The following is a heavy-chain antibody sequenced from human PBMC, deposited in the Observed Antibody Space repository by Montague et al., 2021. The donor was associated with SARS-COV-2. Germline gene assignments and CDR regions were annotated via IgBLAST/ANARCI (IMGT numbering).Heavy chain of an antibody. D-gene: IGHD6-19*01. Sequence: SETLSLTCTVSGGSISSSSYYWAWIRQPPGKGLEWIGSIYYRGSTYYNPSLKSRVFISVDTSKNQLSLTLTSVTAADTAVYYCATQEDPSGWIPGPFDFWGKVTL. CDR1: GGSISSSSYY. V-gene: IGHV4-39*01. J-gene: IGHJ4*02. CDR2: IYYRGST. CDR3: ATQEDPSGWIPGPFDF.